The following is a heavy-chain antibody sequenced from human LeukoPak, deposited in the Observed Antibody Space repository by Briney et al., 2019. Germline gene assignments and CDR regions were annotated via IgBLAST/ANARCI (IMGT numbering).Heavy chain of an antibody. D-gene: IGHD6-6*01. CDR2: ISHDGSNK. Sequence: PGGSLRLSCAVSGFTFSSYGIQWVRQAPGKGLEWVAVISHDGSNKYYADSVKGRFTISRDNSKNTVYLQMNSLRVEDTAVYYCAKDNDEYSSSSYFDYWGQGTLVTVSS. CDR1: GFTFSSYG. J-gene: IGHJ4*02. CDR3: AKDNDEYSSSSYFDY. V-gene: IGHV3-30*18.